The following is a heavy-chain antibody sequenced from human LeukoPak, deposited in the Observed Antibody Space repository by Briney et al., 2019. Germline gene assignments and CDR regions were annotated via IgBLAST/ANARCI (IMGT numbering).Heavy chain of an antibody. CDR1: GFTFSSYS. Sequence: GGSLRLSCAASGFTFSSYSMNWVRQAPGKGLEWVSSISSSSSYIYYADSVKGRFTISRDNAKNSLYRQMNSLRAEDTAVYYCASEEYYYDSSGYYYKNGYDYWGQGTLVTVSS. J-gene: IGHJ4*02. CDR2: ISSSSSYI. V-gene: IGHV3-21*01. CDR3: ASEEYYYDSSGYYYKNGYDY. D-gene: IGHD3-22*01.